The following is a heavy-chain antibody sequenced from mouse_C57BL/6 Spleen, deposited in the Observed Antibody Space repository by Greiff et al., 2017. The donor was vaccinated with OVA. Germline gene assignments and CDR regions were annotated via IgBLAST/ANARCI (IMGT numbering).Heavy chain of an antibody. D-gene: IGHD1-1*01. V-gene: IGHV1-69*01. CDR3: ARGFTTVVATKGYFDY. Sequence: QVQLQQPGAELVMPGASVKLSCKASGYTFTSYWMHWVKQRPGQGLEWIGELDPSDSYTNYNQQFTGKSTLTVDKSSSTAYMQLSSLTSEDSAVYYCARGFTTVVATKGYFDYWGQGTTLTVSS. CDR1: GYTFTSYW. J-gene: IGHJ2*01. CDR2: LDPSDSYT.